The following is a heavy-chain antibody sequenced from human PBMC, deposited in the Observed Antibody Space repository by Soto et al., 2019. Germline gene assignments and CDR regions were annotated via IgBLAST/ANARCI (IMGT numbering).Heavy chain of an antibody. V-gene: IGHV4-31*03. Sequence: QVQLQESGPGLVKPSQTLSLTCTVSGGSISSGGYYWSWIRQHPGKGLEWIGYIYYSGSTYYNPSLKSRVTISVDTSKNQFSLKLSSVTAADTAVHYCARVTIFGVVIRFDPWGQGTLVTVSS. J-gene: IGHJ5*02. D-gene: IGHD3-3*01. CDR1: GGSISSGGYY. CDR2: IYYSGST. CDR3: ARVTIFGVVIRFDP.